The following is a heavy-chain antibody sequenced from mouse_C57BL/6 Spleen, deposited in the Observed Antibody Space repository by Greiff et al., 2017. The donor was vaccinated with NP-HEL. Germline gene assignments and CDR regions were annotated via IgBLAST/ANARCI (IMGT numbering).Heavy chain of an antibody. CDR2: INPNYGTT. V-gene: IGHV1-39*01. CDR3: ARWSNTVVARVSYWYFDV. J-gene: IGHJ1*03. Sequence: EVQLVESGPELVKPGASVKISCKASGYSFTDYNMNWVKQSNGKSLEWIGVINPNYGTTSYNQKFKGKATLTVDQSSSTAYMQLNSLTSEDSAVYYGARWSNTVVARVSYWYFDVWGTGTTVTVSS. D-gene: IGHD1-1*01. CDR1: GYSFTDYN.